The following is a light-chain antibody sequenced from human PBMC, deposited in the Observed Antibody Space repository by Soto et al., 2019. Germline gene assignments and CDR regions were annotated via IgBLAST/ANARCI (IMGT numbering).Light chain of an antibody. CDR2: KAS. J-gene: IGKJ2*01. Sequence: DIQMTQSPSTLSASVGDRVTITCRASQSISSWLAWYQQKPGKAPKLLIYKASSLESGVPSRFSGSGSGTEFTLTISSLQPGDFATYYCQQAYTFGQGTKLEIK. CDR3: QQAYT. V-gene: IGKV1-5*03. CDR1: QSISSW.